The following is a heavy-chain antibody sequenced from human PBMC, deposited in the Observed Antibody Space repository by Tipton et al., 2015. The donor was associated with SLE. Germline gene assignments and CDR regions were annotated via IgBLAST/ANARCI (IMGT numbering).Heavy chain of an antibody. D-gene: IGHD3-22*01. Sequence: SLRLSCTASGFTFGDYAMSWVRQAPGKGLEYVSAISSSGNIYYADSVKGRFTISRDNAKSSLYLQMNSLRPEDTAVYYCARDHYYYDSSGLYTFDVWGQGTIITVSS. CDR1: GFTFGDYA. V-gene: IGHV3-69-1*01. CDR2: ISSSGNI. J-gene: IGHJ3*01. CDR3: ARDHYYYDSSGLYTFDV.